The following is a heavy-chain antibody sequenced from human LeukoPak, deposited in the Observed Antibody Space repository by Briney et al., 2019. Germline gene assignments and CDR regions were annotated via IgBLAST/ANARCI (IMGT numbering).Heavy chain of an antibody. D-gene: IGHD3-22*01. Sequence: PSETLSLTCAVYGGSSSGYYWSWIRQPPGKGLEWIAEINHGGSTNHNPSLKNRVTISVDKSKNQFSLKLNSVTAADTAVYYCARSFDYYSSGYYPYYFDYWGQGTLVTVSS. J-gene: IGHJ4*02. CDR2: INHGGST. V-gene: IGHV4-34*01. CDR1: GGSSSGYY. CDR3: ARSFDYYSSGYYPYYFDY.